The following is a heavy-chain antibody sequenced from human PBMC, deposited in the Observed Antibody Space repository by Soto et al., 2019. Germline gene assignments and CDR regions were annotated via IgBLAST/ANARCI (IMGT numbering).Heavy chain of an antibody. Sequence: QVQLVQSGAEVKKPGASVKVSCKASGYTFTSSGMSWVRQAPGQGLEWMGWISEHTGSSEYAQRFQGRVTMTTDISTSTAYMVLRSMRSDDTDVYYCARAFFYQGSDSRVYSGVAFDFWGPGTLVTVSS. CDR3: ARAFFYQGSDSRVYSGVAFDF. CDR1: GYTFTSSG. V-gene: IGHV1-18*01. D-gene: IGHD3-22*01. J-gene: IGHJ3*01. CDR2: ISEHTGSS.